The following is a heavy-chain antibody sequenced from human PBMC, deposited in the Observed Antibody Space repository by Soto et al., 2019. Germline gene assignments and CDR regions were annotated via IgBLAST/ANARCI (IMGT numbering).Heavy chain of an antibody. CDR1: HDSISNYY. D-gene: IGHD3-10*01. J-gene: IGHJ5*02. CDR2: ITYSGTT. V-gene: IGHV4-59*01. Sequence: TSETLSLTCSVSHDSISNYYWSWIRQAPGKGLEWIGYITYSGTTNYNPSLKSRLTMSLDTPKNQLSLKLTSVTAADTAVYYCARAKYYFDSGSHFFFDPLVQGTLVT. CDR3: ARAKYYFDSGSHFFFDP.